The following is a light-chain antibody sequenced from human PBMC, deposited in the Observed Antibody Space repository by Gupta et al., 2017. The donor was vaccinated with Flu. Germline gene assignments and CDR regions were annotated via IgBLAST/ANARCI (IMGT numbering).Light chain of an antibody. CDR2: QDS. Sequence: SYELTQPLSVSVSPGQTASITCSGDKLGDKYACWDQQKPGQSHVLVIYQDSNRPSGIPERFSGSNSGNTATLTISGTQAMDEADYYCQAWDSSTGVFGGGTKLTVL. J-gene: IGLJ3*02. V-gene: IGLV3-1*01. CDR3: QAWDSSTGV. CDR1: KLGDKY.